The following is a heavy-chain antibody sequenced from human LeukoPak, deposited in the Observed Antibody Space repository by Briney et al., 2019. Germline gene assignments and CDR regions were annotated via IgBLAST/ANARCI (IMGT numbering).Heavy chain of an antibody. V-gene: IGHV4-39*01. CDR2: IYYSGST. Sequence: SETLSLTCTVSGGSISSSRYYWGWIRQPPGKGLEWIGSIYYSGSTYYNPSLKSRVTISVDTSKNQFSLKLSSVTAADTAVYYCARQPWSSSSPDYWGQGTLVTVSS. D-gene: IGHD6-6*01. CDR3: ARQPWSSSSPDY. J-gene: IGHJ4*02. CDR1: GGSISSSRYY.